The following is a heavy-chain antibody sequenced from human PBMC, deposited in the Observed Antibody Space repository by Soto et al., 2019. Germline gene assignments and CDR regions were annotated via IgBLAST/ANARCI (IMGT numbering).Heavy chain of an antibody. D-gene: IGHD3-3*01. J-gene: IGHJ6*03. CDR1: GGSISSGGYY. Sequence: SETLSLTCTVSGGSISSGGYYWSWIRQHPGKGLEWIGYIYYSGSTYYNPSLKSRVTISVDTSKNQFSLKLSSVTAADTAVYYCARIITIFGVVQYYYYYMDVWGKGTTVTVSS. V-gene: IGHV4-31*03. CDR3: ARIITIFGVVQYYYYYMDV. CDR2: IYYSGST.